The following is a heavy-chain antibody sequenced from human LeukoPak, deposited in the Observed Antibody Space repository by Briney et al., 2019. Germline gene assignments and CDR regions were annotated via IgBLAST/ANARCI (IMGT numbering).Heavy chain of an antibody. J-gene: IGHJ4*02. D-gene: IGHD2-15*01. V-gene: IGHV3-23*01. CDR2: VSDSGSSA. CDR1: GFTFSSYS. CDR3: APDLRGAAWPLDY. Sequence: PGGSLRLSCAASGFTFSSYSMNWVRQAPGKGLEWVSVVSDSGSSAYYTDSVKGRFTISRDNSKNTLYLQMNSLRVEDTAVYYCAPDLRGAAWPLDYWGQGTLVTVSS.